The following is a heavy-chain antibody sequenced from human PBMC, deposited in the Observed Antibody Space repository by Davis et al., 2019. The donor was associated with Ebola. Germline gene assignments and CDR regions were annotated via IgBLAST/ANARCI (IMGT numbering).Heavy chain of an antibody. CDR1: GFTFRNYA. CDR2: VSHSERER. CDR3: VRAVFHEVLDY. J-gene: IGHJ4*02. Sequence: GEPLKISCAASGFTFRNYAMHWVRQAPGKGLEWVAVVSHSERERFYADSVKGRFTISRDNSENTLYLQMSSLTVDDTAVYYCVRAVFHEVLDYWGQGPRSPSPQ. V-gene: IGHV3-30*04. D-gene: IGHD3-3*01.